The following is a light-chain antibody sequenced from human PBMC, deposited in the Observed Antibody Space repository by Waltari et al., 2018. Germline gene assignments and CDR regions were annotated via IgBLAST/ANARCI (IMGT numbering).Light chain of an antibody. CDR1: QSVSTF. Sequence: ETVLTQSPAILSVSPGEVVTLSCRASQSVSTFLAWYQQKPGQAPRRLIYGTFTRATGVSARFSGSGYGTEFTLTITNLQSEDSAVYYCQQYNNWPPPYAFGQGTKLEIK. V-gene: IGKV3-15*01. J-gene: IGKJ2*01. CDR3: QQYNNWPPPYA. CDR2: GTF.